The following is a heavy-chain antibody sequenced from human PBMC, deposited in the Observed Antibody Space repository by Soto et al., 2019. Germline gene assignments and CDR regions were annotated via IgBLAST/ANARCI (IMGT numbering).Heavy chain of an antibody. D-gene: IGHD2-15*01. Sequence: EVQVLESGGGLVQPGGSLRLSCEGSGFTVSSHAMTWIRQAPGKGPEWVSTVTADGGTYYADSVKGRFAMSRDTSENTLYLQMNNLAAEDTAAYYCAPHVSCSGGSCQYDAFDIRGQGTMVTVSS. CDR2: VTADGGT. CDR3: APHVSCSGGSCQYDAFDI. J-gene: IGHJ3*02. V-gene: IGHV3-23*01. CDR1: GFTVSSHA.